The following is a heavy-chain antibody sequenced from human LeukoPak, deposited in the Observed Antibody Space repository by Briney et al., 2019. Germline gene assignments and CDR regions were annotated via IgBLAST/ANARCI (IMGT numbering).Heavy chain of an antibody. V-gene: IGHV1-69*05. J-gene: IGHJ6*03. CDR3: ATYWPGPYGDYEGCYYMDV. Sequence: GSSVKVSCKASGGTFSSYAISWVRQAPGQGLEWMGRIIPIFGIANYAQKFQGRVTITTDESTSTAYMELSSLRSEDTAVYYCATYWPGPYGDYEGCYYMDVWGKGTTVTVSS. D-gene: IGHD4-17*01. CDR2: IIPIFGIA. CDR1: GGTFSSYA.